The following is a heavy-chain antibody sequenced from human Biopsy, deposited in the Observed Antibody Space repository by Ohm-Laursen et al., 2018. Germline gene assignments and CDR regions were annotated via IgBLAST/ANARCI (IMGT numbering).Heavy chain of an antibody. J-gene: IGHJ6*01. Sequence: SVKVSCKASGGTFTNYGITWVRQAPGQGLEWVGRIISMVGTPKYAQKFQGRATITVDKSTSTAYLDLSSLKSEDTAVYYCARDKTVLNYYFASDVWGQGTTVTVSS. CDR3: ARDKTVLNYYFASDV. CDR1: GGTFTNYG. D-gene: IGHD2/OR15-2a*01. V-gene: IGHV1-69*04. CDR2: IISMVGTP.